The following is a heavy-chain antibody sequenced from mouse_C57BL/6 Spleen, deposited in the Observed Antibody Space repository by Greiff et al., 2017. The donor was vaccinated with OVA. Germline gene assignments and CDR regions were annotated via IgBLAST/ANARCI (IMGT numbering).Heavy chain of an antibody. V-gene: IGHV1-82*01. Sequence: VKLQQSGPELVKPGASVKISCKASGYAFSSSWMNWVKQRPGKGLEWIGRIYPGDGDTNYNGKFKGKATLTADKSSSTAYMQLSSLTSEDSAVYFCARSYYYGSSTWAMDYWGQGTSVTVSS. J-gene: IGHJ4*01. CDR2: IYPGDGDT. D-gene: IGHD1-1*01. CDR1: GYAFSSSW. CDR3: ARSYYYGSSTWAMDY.